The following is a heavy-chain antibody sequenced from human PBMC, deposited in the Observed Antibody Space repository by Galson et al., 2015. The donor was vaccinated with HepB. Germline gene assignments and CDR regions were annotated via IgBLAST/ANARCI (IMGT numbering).Heavy chain of an antibody. D-gene: IGHD4-17*01. J-gene: IGHJ4*02. CDR2: IYYSGST. CDR3: ARGRGYGDSAGDH. V-gene: IGHV4-59*01. Sequence: QVQLQESGPGLVKPSETLSLTCTVSGGSISSYYWSWIRQPPGKGLEWIGYIYYSGSTNYNPSLKSRVTISVDTSKNQFSLKLSSVTAADTAVYYCARGRGYGDSAGDHWGQGTLVTVSS. CDR1: GGSISSYY.